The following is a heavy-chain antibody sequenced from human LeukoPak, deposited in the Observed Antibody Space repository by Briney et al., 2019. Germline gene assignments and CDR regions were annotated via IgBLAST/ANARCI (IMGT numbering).Heavy chain of an antibody. V-gene: IGHV4-61*02. D-gene: IGHD1-26*01. CDR1: GGSVRSGSYY. J-gene: IGHJ4*02. CDR3: ASQVGYFDY. CDR2: ISTSGST. Sequence: SQTLSLTCTVSGGSVRSGSYYWSWIRQPAGKGLEWIGRISTSGSTNYNPSLKSRVTISRDTSKNQFSLKLSSVTAADTAVYYCASQVGYFDYWGQGTLVTVSS.